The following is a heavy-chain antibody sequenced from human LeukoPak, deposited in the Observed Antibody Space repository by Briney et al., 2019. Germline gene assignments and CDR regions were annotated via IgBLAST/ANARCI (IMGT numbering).Heavy chain of an antibody. CDR3: ATDPGLLGRGSYYYGMDV. V-gene: IGHV1-24*01. CDR1: GYTLTELS. Sequence: ASVKVSCTVSGYTLTELSMHWVRQAPGKGREGMGGFDPEDGETIYAQKFQGRVTMTEDTSTDTAYMELSSLRSEDTAVYYCATDPGLLGRGSYYYGMDVWGQGTTVTVSS. J-gene: IGHJ6*02. D-gene: IGHD1-26*01. CDR2: FDPEDGET.